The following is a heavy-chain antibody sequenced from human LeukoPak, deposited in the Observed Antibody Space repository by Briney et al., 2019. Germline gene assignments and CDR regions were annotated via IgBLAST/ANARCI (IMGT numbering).Heavy chain of an antibody. J-gene: IGHJ4*02. V-gene: IGHV3-30*03. CDR2: ISYDGSNK. CDR1: GFTFSSYG. D-gene: IGHD7-27*01. Sequence: GRSLRLSCAASGFTFSSYGMHWVRQAPGKGLEWVAVISYDGSNKYYADSVKGRFTISRDNSKNTLYLQMNSLRAEDTAVYYCARDSLGNYFDYWGQGTLVTVSS. CDR3: ARDSLGNYFDY.